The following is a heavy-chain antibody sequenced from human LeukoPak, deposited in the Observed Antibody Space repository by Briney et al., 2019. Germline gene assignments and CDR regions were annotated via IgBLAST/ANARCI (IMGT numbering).Heavy chain of an antibody. D-gene: IGHD6-13*01. Sequence: PGGSLRLSCAASGFTFDDYAMHWVRQAPGKGLEWVSGISWNSGSIGCADSVKGRFTISRDNAKNSLYLQMNSLRAEDTALYYCAKDIAAAGTSWFDPWGQGTLVTVSS. V-gene: IGHV3-9*01. CDR2: ISWNSGSI. J-gene: IGHJ5*02. CDR1: GFTFDDYA. CDR3: AKDIAAAGTSWFDP.